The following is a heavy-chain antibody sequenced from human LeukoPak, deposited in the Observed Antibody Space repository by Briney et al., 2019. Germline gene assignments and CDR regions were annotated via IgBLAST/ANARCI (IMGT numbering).Heavy chain of an antibody. CDR3: ARGPTISETGYFDY. J-gene: IGHJ4*03. CDR2: INHRGDT. Sequence: SETLSLTCAVYGGSFSAYYWSWIRQSPGKGLEWIAEINHRGDTNYNPSVKSRVSISVDTSKNQFSLKVTSLTAADTAAYYCARGPTISETGYFDYWGQGTLVTVSS. V-gene: IGHV4-34*01. CDR1: GGSFSAYY. D-gene: IGHD1-1*01.